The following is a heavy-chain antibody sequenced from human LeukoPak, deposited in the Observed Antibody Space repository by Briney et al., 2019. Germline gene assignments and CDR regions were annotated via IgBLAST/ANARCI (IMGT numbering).Heavy chain of an antibody. CDR3: AREAATMVRGVIINYYYGMDV. CDR1: GGTFSSYA. Sequence: SVKVSCKASGGTFSSYAISWVRQAPGQGLEWMGGIIPIFGTASYAQKFQGRVTITADESTSTAYMELSSLRSEDTAVYYCAREAATMVRGVIINYYYGMDVWGQGTTVTVSS. J-gene: IGHJ6*02. D-gene: IGHD3-10*01. CDR2: IIPIFGTA. V-gene: IGHV1-69*13.